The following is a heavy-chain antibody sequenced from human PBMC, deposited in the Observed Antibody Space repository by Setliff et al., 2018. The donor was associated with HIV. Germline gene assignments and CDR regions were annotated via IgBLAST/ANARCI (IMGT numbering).Heavy chain of an antibody. CDR3: ARGGTITLINYFDP. Sequence: SVKVSCKTFGGIFVHYAMSWVRQAPGQGLERMGGIIPFFGTVLYAPKFQGRVTITANESTSTSYLELSNLRSEDTGVYYCARGGTITLINYFDPWSQGTLVTVSS. CDR2: IIPFFGTV. J-gene: IGHJ5*02. D-gene: IGHD3-10*01. V-gene: IGHV1-69*13. CDR1: GGIFVHYA.